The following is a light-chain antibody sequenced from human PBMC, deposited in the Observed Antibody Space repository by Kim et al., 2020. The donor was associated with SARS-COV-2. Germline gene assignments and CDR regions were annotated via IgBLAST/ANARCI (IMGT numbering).Light chain of an antibody. CDR3: QKYNSVSLT. CDR2: GAS. Sequence: ASVGDRVIITCRASQGISTSLAWYQQKPGKSPKLLIYGASSLQSGVPSRFSGSGSGTDFTLTITSLQPEDVATYYCQKYNSVSLTFGGGTKVDIK. CDR1: QGISTS. V-gene: IGKV1-27*01. J-gene: IGKJ4*01.